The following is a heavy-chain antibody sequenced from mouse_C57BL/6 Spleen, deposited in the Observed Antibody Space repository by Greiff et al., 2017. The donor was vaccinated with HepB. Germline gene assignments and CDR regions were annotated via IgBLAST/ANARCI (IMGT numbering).Heavy chain of an antibody. J-gene: IGHJ4*01. CDR3: ARHGEEYDYDYYAMDY. D-gene: IGHD2-4*01. Sequence: QVQLKQSGAELVKHGASVQLSCKASGYTFTEYTIHWVKQRPGQGLEWIGWFYPGRGSIKYNQKFKDKDTLTADKSSSTVYMELSRLTSEDAAVYFCARHGEEYDYDYYAMDYWGQGTSVTVSS. V-gene: IGHV1-62-2*01. CDR1: GYTFTEYT. CDR2: FYPGRGSI.